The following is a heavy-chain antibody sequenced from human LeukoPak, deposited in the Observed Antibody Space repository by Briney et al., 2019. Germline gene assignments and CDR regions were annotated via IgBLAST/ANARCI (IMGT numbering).Heavy chain of an antibody. CDR1: EYTFTGYY. CDR3: AGYSGSYLVLGTFDI. CDR2: INPNSSGT. Sequence: ASVNVSCKASEYTFTGYYFPGVRQAPGQELEGMGWINPNSSGTNYTQKFQGRVNMPRDTSISTAYMELSRLRSDDTAVYYCAGYSGSYLVLGTFDIWGQGTMVTVSS. V-gene: IGHV1-2*02. D-gene: IGHD1-26*01. J-gene: IGHJ3*02.